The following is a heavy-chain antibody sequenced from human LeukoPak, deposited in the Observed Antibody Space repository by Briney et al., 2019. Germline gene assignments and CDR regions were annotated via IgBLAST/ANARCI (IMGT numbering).Heavy chain of an antibody. V-gene: IGHV3-74*01. J-gene: IGHJ6*03. Sequence: PGGSLRLSCAASGSTFSRDWMHWVRQVPGKGLVWVSLVKSDGITTIYADSVKGRFTISRDNSKNTLYLQMNSLRAEDTAVYYCAKKSTDYYYYMDVWGKGTTVTVSS. CDR3: AKKSTDYYYYMDV. CDR2: VKSDGITT. CDR1: GSTFSRDW.